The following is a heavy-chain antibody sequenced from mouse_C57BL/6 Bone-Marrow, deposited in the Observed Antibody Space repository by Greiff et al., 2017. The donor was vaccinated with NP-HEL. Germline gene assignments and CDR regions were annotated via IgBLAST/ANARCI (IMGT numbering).Heavy chain of an antibody. CDR2: IWTGGGT. Sequence: QVQLKESGPGLVAPSQSLSITCTVSGFSLTSYAISWVRQPPGKGLEGLGVIWTGGGTNYNSALKSKLSISKDNSKSQVFLKMNRLQTDDTARYYGARNDYGSSDWFAYWGQGTVVTVSA. CDR3: ARNDYGSSDWFAY. J-gene: IGHJ3*01. CDR1: GFSLTSYA. V-gene: IGHV2-9-1*01. D-gene: IGHD1-1*01.